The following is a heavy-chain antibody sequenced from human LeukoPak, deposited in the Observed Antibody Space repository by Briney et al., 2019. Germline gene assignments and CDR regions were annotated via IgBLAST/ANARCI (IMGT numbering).Heavy chain of an antibody. J-gene: IGHJ4*02. D-gene: IGHD6-13*01. Sequence: PGGSLRLSCAASGFTFSSYAMSWVRQAPGKGLEWVSAISGSGGSTYYADSVKGRFTISRDNSKNTLYLQMNSLRAEDTAVYYCAKVRRVAAGTFDGVPDYWGQGTLVTVSS. CDR1: GFTFSSYA. CDR2: ISGSGGST. CDR3: AKVRRVAAGTFDGVPDY. V-gene: IGHV3-23*01.